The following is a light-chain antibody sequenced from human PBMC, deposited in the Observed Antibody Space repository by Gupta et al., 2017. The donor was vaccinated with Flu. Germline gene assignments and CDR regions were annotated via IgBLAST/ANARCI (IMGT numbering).Light chain of an antibody. CDR2: EGS. CDR1: SSDIGTYNL. V-gene: IGLV2-23*01. J-gene: IGLJ2*01. Sequence: VSGSPGQSITISCTGTSSDIGTYNLVSWYQQHPGKASKLLIYEGSERPSGVSSRFSGSKSGNTASLTISGLQAEDEAAYYCCSYTGRSPVV. CDR3: CSYTGRSPVV.